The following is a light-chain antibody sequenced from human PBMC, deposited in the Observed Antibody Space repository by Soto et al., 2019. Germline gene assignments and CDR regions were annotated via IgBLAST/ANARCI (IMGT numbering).Light chain of an antibody. V-gene: IGKV1-17*01. CDR1: QVITND. J-gene: IGKJ1*01. CDR3: QQYETFSGT. Sequence: IQMTQSPSSLSASVGDRLSITCRASQVITNDLGWYQQKPGEAPKLLIYDASALPRGVPSRFSGSGSGTKFTLTIASLQPDDFATYYCQQYETFSGTFGPGTKVDIK. CDR2: DAS.